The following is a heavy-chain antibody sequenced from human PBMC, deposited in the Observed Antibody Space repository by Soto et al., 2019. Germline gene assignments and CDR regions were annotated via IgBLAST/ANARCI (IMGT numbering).Heavy chain of an antibody. CDR2: ITGSGAGT. CDR1: GFTFITYG. J-gene: IGHJ4*02. CDR3: ARDAGPLNY. V-gene: IGHV3-23*01. Sequence: EVQLLESGGGLVQPGGSLRLSCAASGFTFITYGMTWVRQAPGKGLEYVSSITGSGAGTYYAESVKGRFIISRDNSNNTLYLQMNSLRAEDTAISYCARDAGPLNYWGQGTLVTVSS. D-gene: IGHD3-10*01.